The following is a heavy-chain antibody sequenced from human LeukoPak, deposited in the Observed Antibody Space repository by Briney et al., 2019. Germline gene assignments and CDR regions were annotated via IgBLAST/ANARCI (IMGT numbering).Heavy chain of an antibody. J-gene: IGHJ4*02. CDR3: AKASRRYCSSTSCSYFGY. Sequence: PGGSLRLSCAASGFTFSSYAMSWVRQAPGKGLEWVSAISGSGGSTYYADSVKGRFTISRDNSKNTLYLQMNSLRAEDTAVYYCAKASRRYCSSTSCSYFGYWGQGTLVTVSS. CDR1: GFTFSSYA. V-gene: IGHV3-23*01. CDR2: ISGSGGST. D-gene: IGHD2-2*01.